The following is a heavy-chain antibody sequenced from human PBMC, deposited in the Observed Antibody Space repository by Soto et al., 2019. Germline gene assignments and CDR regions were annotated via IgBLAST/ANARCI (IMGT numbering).Heavy chain of an antibody. CDR3: VRQGIGAQHGLVDV. CDR2: IYEGGST. CDR1: GFTFSDHY. J-gene: IGHJ6*02. Sequence: PGGSLRLSCAASGFTFSDHYMDWVRQAPGKGLEWIGYIYEGGSTGYNPSLESRVTISLDTSTNQLSLKLRSVTAADTAVYYCVRQGIGAQHGLVDVWGQGTTVTVSS. V-gene: IGHV4-59*08. D-gene: IGHD3-10*01.